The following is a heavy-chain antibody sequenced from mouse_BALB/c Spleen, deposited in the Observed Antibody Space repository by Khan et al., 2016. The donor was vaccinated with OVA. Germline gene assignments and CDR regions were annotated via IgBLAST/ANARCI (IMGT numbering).Heavy chain of an antibody. D-gene: IGHD1-1*01. Sequence: QIQLVQSGPELKKPGETVKISCKASGYTFTNYGMNWVKQAPGKGLKWMGWINTYTGEPTYADDLKGRFAFSLETSASTAYLQINNLKNEDTATYFGARRGIYYDGCSQISSYDYAMDYWGQGTSVTVSS. CDR1: GYTFTNYG. CDR2: INTYTGEP. V-gene: IGHV9-3-1*01. J-gene: IGHJ4*01. CDR3: ARRGIYYDGCSQISSYDYAMDY.